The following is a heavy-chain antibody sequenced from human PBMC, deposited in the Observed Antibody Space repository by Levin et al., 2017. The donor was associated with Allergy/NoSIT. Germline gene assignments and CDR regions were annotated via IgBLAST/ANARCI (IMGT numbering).Heavy chain of an antibody. V-gene: IGHV3-23*01. Sequence: GESLKISCATSRFTFSTYAMSWVRQAPGKGLEWVSAISGSGGSTYYADSVKGRFTISRDNSKNVMYLQMNSLRDEDTAIYYCAKEEASRLADAFDIWGQGTMVTVSS. CDR1: RFTFSTYA. CDR3: AKEEASRLADAFDI. J-gene: IGHJ3*02. D-gene: IGHD6-19*01. CDR2: ISGSGGST.